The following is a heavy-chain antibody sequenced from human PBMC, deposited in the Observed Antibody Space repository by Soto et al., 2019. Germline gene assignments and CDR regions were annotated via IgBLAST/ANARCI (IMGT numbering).Heavy chain of an antibody. J-gene: IGHJ4*02. CDR2: IWYDGSNK. CDR3: ARDSDRFYSSGYFDY. D-gene: IGHD6-19*01. Sequence: GGSLRLSCAASGFTFSSYGMHWVRQAPGKGLEWVAVIWYDGSNKYYADSVKGRFTISRDNSKNTLYLQMNSLRAEDTAVYYCARDSDRFYSSGYFDYWGQGTLVTVSS. V-gene: IGHV3-33*01. CDR1: GFTFSSYG.